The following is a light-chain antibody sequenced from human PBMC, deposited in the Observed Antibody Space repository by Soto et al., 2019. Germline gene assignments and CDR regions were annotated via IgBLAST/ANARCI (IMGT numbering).Light chain of an antibody. J-gene: IGKJ4*01. V-gene: IGKV1-27*01. CDR2: VAS. CDR3: QKDNSAPLT. Sequence: DIQMTQSPSSLSASVGDRVTITCRSSQGISNYVAWYQQKPGKVPKLLIYVASTLQSGVPSRFSGSGSGTDFTLTISSLQPEDGATYYCQKDNSAPLTVGGGTKVEIK. CDR1: QGISNY.